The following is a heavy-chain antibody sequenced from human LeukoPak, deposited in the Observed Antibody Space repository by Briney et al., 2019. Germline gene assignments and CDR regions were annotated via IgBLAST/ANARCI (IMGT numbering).Heavy chain of an antibody. CDR1: GYTFTGYY. Sequence: GASVKVSCKASGYTFTGYYMHWVRQAPGQGLEWMGRINPNSGGTNYAQKFQGRVTMTRDTSISTAYMQLSRLRSDDTAVYYCARLIAAANYPLFDYWGQGTLVTVSS. CDR2: INPNSGGT. V-gene: IGHV1-2*06. CDR3: ARLIAAANYPLFDY. D-gene: IGHD6-13*01. J-gene: IGHJ4*02.